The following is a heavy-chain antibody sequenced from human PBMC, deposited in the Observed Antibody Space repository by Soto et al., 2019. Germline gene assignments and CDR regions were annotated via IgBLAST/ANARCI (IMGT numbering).Heavy chain of an antibody. J-gene: IGHJ6*02. Sequence: ASVKVSCKASGYTFTSYGISWVRQAPGQGLEWMGWISAYNGNTNYAQKLQGRVTMTTDTSTSTAYMELGSLRSDDTAVYYCARTDTDMSYYYYGMDVWGQGTTVTVYS. D-gene: IGHD5-18*01. CDR1: GYTFTSYG. CDR2: ISAYNGNT. V-gene: IGHV1-18*04. CDR3: ARTDTDMSYYYYGMDV.